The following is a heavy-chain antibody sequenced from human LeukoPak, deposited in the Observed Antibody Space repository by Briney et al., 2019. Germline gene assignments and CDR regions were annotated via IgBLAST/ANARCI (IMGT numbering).Heavy chain of an antibody. CDR2: IYNSGST. CDR3: ARVKGRVVVVNRAFDI. J-gene: IGHJ3*02. V-gene: IGHV4-39*01. CDR1: GGSISSSSYY. D-gene: IGHD2-21*01. Sequence: SETLSLTCTVSGGSISSSSYYWGWVRQPPGTGLEWIGSIYNSGSTYYNPSLERRVTISVDTSKNQFSLKVTSVTAADAAVYYCARVKGRVVVVNRAFDIWGQGTMVTVSS.